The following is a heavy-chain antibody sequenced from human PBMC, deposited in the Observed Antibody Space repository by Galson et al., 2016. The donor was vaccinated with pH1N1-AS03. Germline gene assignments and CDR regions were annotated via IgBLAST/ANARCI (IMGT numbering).Heavy chain of an antibody. Sequence: PALVKPTQTLTLTCTFSGFSLTDGGLGVGWIRQPPGKALEWLGMIYWHDDKRYNPSLQNRLTLTQGVSKSEVVLQMTNVDPEDTATYYCAHRFYGSGASFVDFWGQGIVVVVS. CDR2: IYWHDDK. V-gene: IGHV2-5*01. CDR1: GFSLTDGGLG. D-gene: IGHD3-10*01. CDR3: AHRFYGSGASFVDF. J-gene: IGHJ4*02.